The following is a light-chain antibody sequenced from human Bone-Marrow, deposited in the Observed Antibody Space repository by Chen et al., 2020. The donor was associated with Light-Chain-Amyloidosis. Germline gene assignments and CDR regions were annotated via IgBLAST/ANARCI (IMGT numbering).Light chain of an antibody. V-gene: IGLV3-25*03. J-gene: IGLJ2*01. CDR1: DLPTKY. CDR3: QSADSSGTYEVI. CDR2: RDT. Sequence: SYELTQPPSVSVSPGQKARITCSGDDLPTKYAYWYQQKPGQAPVLVIHRDTERPSGISERFSGSSSRTTATLTISGFQAEDEADYHCQSADSSGTYEVIFGGGTKLTVL.